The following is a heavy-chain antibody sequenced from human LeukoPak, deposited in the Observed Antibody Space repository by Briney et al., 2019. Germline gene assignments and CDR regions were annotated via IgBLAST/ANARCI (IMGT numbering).Heavy chain of an antibody. D-gene: IGHD6-19*01. CDR3: ARGPSSWLVTTEKYFDY. Sequence: GGSLRLSCAASGFTFNSYDMHWVRQATGKGLEWVSAITTTGDTYYSGSVKGRFTISRENAKNSLYLQMNRLRAGDRAVYYCARGPSSWLVTTEKYFDYWGQGILVTVSS. CDR2: ITTTGDT. J-gene: IGHJ4*02. V-gene: IGHV3-13*01. CDR1: GFTFNSYD.